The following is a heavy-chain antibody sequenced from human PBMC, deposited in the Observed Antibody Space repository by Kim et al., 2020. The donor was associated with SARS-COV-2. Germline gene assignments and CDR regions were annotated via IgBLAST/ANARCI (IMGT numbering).Heavy chain of an antibody. D-gene: IGHD4-17*01. CDR3: ATSYGMGYWYFDL. CDR1: GFTFSSYA. CDR2: ISYDGSNK. Sequence: GGSLRLSCAASGFTFSSYAMHWVRQAPGKGLEWVAVISYDGSNKYYADSVKGRFTISRDNSKNTLYLQMNSLRAEDTAVYYCATSYGMGYWYFDLWGRGT. J-gene: IGHJ2*01. V-gene: IGHV3-30-3*01.